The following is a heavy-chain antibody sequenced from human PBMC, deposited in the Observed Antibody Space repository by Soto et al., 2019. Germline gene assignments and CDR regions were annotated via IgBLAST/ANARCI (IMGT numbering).Heavy chain of an antibody. V-gene: IGHV4-59*08. CDR2: IYYSGST. Sequence: SETLSLTCTVSGGSISSYYWSWIRQPPGKGLEWIGYIYYSGSTNYNPSLKSRVTISVDTSKNQFSLKLSSVTAADTAVYYCARQSSGSYGNAFDIWGQGTMVTVSS. J-gene: IGHJ3*02. D-gene: IGHD3-10*01. CDR1: GGSISSYY. CDR3: ARQSSGSYGNAFDI.